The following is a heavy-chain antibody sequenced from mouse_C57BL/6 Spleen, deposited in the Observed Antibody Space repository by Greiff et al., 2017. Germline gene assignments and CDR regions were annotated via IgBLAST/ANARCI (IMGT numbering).Heavy chain of an antibody. CDR1: GFNLKDYY. Sequence: EVQLQQSGAELVKPGASVKLSCTASGFNLKDYYMHWVKQRTEQGLEWIGRIDPEDGETKYAQTFQGKATITADTSSNTAYLQLSRLTSEDTAVYYCANMTTVVATGYWGQGTTLTVSS. J-gene: IGHJ2*01. D-gene: IGHD1-1*01. CDR3: ANMTTVVATGY. V-gene: IGHV14-2*01. CDR2: IDPEDGET.